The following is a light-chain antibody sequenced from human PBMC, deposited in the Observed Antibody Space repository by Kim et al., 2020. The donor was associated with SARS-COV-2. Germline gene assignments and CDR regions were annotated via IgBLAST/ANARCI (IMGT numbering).Light chain of an antibody. CDR3: QQYHKWPPGYT. V-gene: IGKV3-15*01. Sequence: SPREGATLPCRASQSISTTLAWYQQRPGQAPRLLIYGASTRATGIPARFSGSVSGTEFTLTISSLQSEDFAVYYCQQYHKWPPGYTFGQGTKLEI. J-gene: IGKJ2*01. CDR1: QSISTT. CDR2: GAS.